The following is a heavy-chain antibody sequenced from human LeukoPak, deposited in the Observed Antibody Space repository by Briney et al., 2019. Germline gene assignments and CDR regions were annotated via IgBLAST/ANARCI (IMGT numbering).Heavy chain of an antibody. J-gene: IGHJ3*02. V-gene: IGHV4-59*01. CDR3: ARSGILGGYYLNDAFDI. D-gene: IGHD3-22*01. CDR1: GGSIRSYY. CDR2: IHYSGGT. Sequence: SETLSLTCTVSGGSIRSYYWSWIRQPPGKGLEWIGYIHYSGGTDYNHSLKSRVTISIDTSKDQFSLKLSSVTAADTAVYYCARSGILGGYYLNDAFDIWGQGTMVTVSS.